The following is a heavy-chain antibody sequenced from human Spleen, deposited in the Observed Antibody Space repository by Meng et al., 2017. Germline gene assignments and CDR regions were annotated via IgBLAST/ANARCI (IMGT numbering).Heavy chain of an antibody. V-gene: IGHV3-13*01. Sequence: GESLKISCAASGFTLSSYDMHWVRQATGKGLEWVSAIGTAGDTYYPGSVKGRFTISRENAKNSLYLQMNSLRADDTAVYYCAREGLGMVTGTRSDAFEMWGQGTMVTVSS. J-gene: IGHJ3*02. CDR2: IGTAGDT. D-gene: IGHD2-21*02. CDR3: AREGLGMVTGTRSDAFEM. CDR1: GFTLSSYD.